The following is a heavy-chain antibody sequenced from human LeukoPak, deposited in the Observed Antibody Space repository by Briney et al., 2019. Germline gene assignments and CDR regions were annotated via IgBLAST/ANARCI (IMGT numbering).Heavy chain of an antibody. Sequence: GRPLRLLCAASGLPLSSYGMHWVRQAPGKGLEWVAVMWYDESNKYYADSVKGRFTISRDNSKNTLYLQMNSLRAEDTAVDYCAKGARWDCSSTSCYPDYWGQGTLVTVSS. CDR1: GLPLSSYG. CDR3: AKGARWDCSSTSCYPDY. CDR2: MWYDESNK. J-gene: IGHJ4*02. D-gene: IGHD2-2*01. V-gene: IGHV3-33*06.